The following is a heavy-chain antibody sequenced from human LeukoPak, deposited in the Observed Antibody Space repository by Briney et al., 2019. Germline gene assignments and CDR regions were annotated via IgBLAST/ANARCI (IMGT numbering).Heavy chain of an antibody. CDR2: INHSGST. J-gene: IGHJ4*02. CDR1: GGSFSGYY. D-gene: IGHD3-22*01. CDR3: ARWGHFDTSGYFVVDY. Sequence: SETLSLTCAVYGGSFSGYYWSWIRQPPGKGLEWIGGINHSGSTNYNPSLKSRVTISIDTSKNHFSLKLRSVTAVDTAVYYCARWGHFDTSGYFVVDYWGQGTLVTVSS. V-gene: IGHV4-34*01.